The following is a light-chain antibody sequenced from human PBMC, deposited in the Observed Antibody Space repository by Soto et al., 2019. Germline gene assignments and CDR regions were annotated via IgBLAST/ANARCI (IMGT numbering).Light chain of an antibody. CDR1: TSDVGSDKY. V-gene: IGLV2-14*01. J-gene: IGLJ1*01. Sequence: QAVVAQPASVSGSPGQSITISCTGSTSDVGSDKYVSWYQQHPGKAPKVLIYEVSNRPSGVSNRFSGARSGNTASLTISGLQAEDEADYYCSSHTSSSTDYVFGTGTKLTVL. CDR3: SSHTSSSTDYV. CDR2: EVS.